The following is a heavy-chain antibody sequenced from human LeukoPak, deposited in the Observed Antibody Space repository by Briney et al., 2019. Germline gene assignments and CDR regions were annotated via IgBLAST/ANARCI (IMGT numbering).Heavy chain of an antibody. D-gene: IGHD2-15*01. V-gene: IGHV4-61*01. Sequence: SETLSLTCTVSGGSVSSGLNKWSWIRQPPGKELEWIGDISYSGSASYSPSLRSRVTISLDTSTNQFSLTVGSVTAADTAVYYCAREAECSGGSCYSYGWFDPWGQGTQVIVSS. CDR3: AREAECSGGSCYSYGWFDP. CDR1: GGSVSSGLNK. J-gene: IGHJ5*02. CDR2: ISYSGSA.